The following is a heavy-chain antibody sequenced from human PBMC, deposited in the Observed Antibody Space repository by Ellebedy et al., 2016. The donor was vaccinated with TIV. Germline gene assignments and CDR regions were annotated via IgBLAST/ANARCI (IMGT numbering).Heavy chain of an antibody. Sequence: ASVKVSCKASGGTFSSYAISWVRQAPGQGLEWMGGIIPIFGTANYAQKFQGRVTITADESTGTAYMELSSLRSEDTAVYYCARLVDTAPYYYGMDVWGQGTTVTVSS. V-gene: IGHV1-69*13. J-gene: IGHJ6*02. D-gene: IGHD5-18*01. CDR1: GGTFSSYA. CDR3: ARLVDTAPYYYGMDV. CDR2: IIPIFGTA.